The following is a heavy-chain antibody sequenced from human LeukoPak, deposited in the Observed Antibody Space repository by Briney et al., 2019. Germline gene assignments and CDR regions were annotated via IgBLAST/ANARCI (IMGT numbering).Heavy chain of an antibody. J-gene: IGHJ4*02. CDR2: IYYSGST. CDR3: ARRVNIAAAGTVLDYFDY. Sequence: PSETLSLTCTVSGGSISSYYWSWIRQPPGKGLEWIGYIYYSGSTNYNPSLKSRVTISVDTSKNQFSLKLSSVTAADTAVYYCARRVNIAAAGTVLDYFDYWGQGTLVTVSS. CDR1: GGSISSYY. V-gene: IGHV4-59*01. D-gene: IGHD6-13*01.